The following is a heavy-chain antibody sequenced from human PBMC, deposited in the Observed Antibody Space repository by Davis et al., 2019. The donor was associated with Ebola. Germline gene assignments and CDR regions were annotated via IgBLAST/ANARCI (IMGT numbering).Heavy chain of an antibody. CDR3: ARRLDKFES. Sequence: PSETLSLTCSVYGYSISRGSYWGWIRMSPGRGPQRCASMYHSGETNYNPSFHSRVAMSVDTSKTQCSMGLTSVTAADTAVYFCARRLDKFESWGQGTLVTVSS. J-gene: IGHJ4*02. D-gene: IGHD2-2*03. V-gene: IGHV4-38-2*02. CDR1: GYSISRGSY. CDR2: MYHSGET.